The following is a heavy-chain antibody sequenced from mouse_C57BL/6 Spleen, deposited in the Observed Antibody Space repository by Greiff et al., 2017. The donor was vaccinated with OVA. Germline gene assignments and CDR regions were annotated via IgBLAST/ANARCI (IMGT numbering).Heavy chain of an antibody. CDR1: GYTFTSYG. Sequence: VQLQESGAELARPGASVKLSCKASGYTFTSYGISWVKQRTGQGLEWIGEIYPRSGNTYYNEKFKGKATLTADKSSSTAYMELRSLTSEDSAVYFCARDTTVVATRDYFDYWGQGTTLTVSS. J-gene: IGHJ2*01. CDR2: IYPRSGNT. V-gene: IGHV1-81*01. CDR3: ARDTTVVATRDYFDY. D-gene: IGHD1-1*01.